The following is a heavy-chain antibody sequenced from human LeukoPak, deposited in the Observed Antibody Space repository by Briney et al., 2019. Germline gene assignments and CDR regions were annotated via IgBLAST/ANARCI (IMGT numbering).Heavy chain of an antibody. CDR2: IGYSGST. Sequence: SVTLSLTCTVSGGWVRSDRNYWSGIRQPPGKGREWIGYIGYSGSTDYNPSLKSRVSMSLGTSKNELSLKLDSVTAADTAVYYCARGFGNNWPFDYWGQGTLVTVSS. CDR3: ARGFGNNWPFDY. J-gene: IGHJ4*02. D-gene: IGHD1-1*01. V-gene: IGHV4-61*01. CDR1: GGWVRSDRNY.